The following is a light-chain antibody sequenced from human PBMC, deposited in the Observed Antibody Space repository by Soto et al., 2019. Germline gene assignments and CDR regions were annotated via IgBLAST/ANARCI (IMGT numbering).Light chain of an antibody. V-gene: IGKV3-20*01. CDR1: QSVGSNS. Sequence: EIVVTQSPGTLSLSPGEIATLSCRASQSVGSNSLAWYQQRPGQAPRFLIYDASSRATGIPDRFSGSGSGTDFTLTISRLEPEDFAVYYCQQYGSTPLTFGGGTKVEIK. J-gene: IGKJ4*01. CDR2: DAS. CDR3: QQYGSTPLT.